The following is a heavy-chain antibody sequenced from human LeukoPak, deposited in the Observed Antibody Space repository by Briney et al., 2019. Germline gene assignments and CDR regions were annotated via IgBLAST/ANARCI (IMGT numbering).Heavy chain of an antibody. CDR2: INPNTAGT. Sequence: ASVKVSCKASGYTFTGHYFHWVRQAPGQGLEWMGWINPNTAGTNYAQKFLGGVTLTWDTSISTAYMELNRLTSDDTAVYYCATSAGDYRAGHYYYMGVWGKGTSVTVSS. CDR3: ATSAGDYRAGHYYYMGV. V-gene: IGHV1-2*02. J-gene: IGHJ6*03. D-gene: IGHD4-11*01. CDR1: GYTFTGHY.